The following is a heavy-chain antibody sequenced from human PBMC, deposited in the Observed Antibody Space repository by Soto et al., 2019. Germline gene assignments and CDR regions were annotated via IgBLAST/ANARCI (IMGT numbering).Heavy chain of an antibody. D-gene: IGHD6-19*01. CDR3: VIGGLYTSASFSACYFDL. Sequence: QVQLVQSGAEVKKPGSSVKVSCKASGGTFSSYAISWVRQAPGQGLEWMGGIIPIFGTANYAQKFQGRVTITADEATSTAYMELSNLRSDDTAVYYCVIGGLYTSASFSACYFDLWGRFTLVTVS. V-gene: IGHV1-69*01. CDR2: IIPIFGTA. J-gene: IGHJ2*01. CDR1: GGTFSSYA.